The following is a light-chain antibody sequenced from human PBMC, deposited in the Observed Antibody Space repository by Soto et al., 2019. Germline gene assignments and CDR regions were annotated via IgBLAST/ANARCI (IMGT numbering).Light chain of an antibody. Sequence: QSVLTQPASVSGSPGQSITISCTGTSSDVGGYNYVSWYQQHPGKGPKVMIYEVSNRPSGVSNRFSGSKSGNTASLTISGLQAEDEADYYCTSYTTNNTGMFGGGTKLTVL. CDR2: EVS. CDR3: TSYTTNNTGM. V-gene: IGLV2-14*01. CDR1: SSDVGGYNY. J-gene: IGLJ3*02.